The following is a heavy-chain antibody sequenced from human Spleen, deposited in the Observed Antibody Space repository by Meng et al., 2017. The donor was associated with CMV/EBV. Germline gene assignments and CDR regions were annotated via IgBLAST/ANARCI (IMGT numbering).Heavy chain of an antibody. D-gene: IGHD2-21*01. J-gene: IGHJ4*02. CDR3: ARMGTVHCGVLIEHYFDY. CDR1: GFSFSTYW. V-gene: IGHV3-7*01. Sequence: GRSLRLSCAASGFSFSTYWMTWVRQAPGKGMEWVANIKQDGSEKYYVDSVKGLFTIARDNAKNSLYLQMNSLRAEDTAVYYCARMGTVHCGVLIEHYFDYWGQGTLVTVSS. CDR2: IKQDGSEK.